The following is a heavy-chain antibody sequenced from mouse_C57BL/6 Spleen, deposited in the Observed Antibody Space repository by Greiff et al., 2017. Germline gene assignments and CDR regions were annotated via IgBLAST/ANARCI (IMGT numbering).Heavy chain of an antibody. CDR2: IHPNSGST. Sequence: VQLQQPGAELVKPGASVKLSCKASGYTFTSYWMHWVKQRPGQGLEWIGMIHPNSGSTNYNEKFKSKATLTVDKSSSTAYMQLSSLTSEDSAVYYCAREGITAGYYAMDYWGQGTSVTVSS. CDR1: GYTFTSYW. CDR3: AREGITAGYYAMDY. D-gene: IGHD2-4*01. V-gene: IGHV1-64*01. J-gene: IGHJ4*01.